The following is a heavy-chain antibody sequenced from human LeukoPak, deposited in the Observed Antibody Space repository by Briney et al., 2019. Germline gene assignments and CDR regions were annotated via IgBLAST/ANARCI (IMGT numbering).Heavy chain of an antibody. CDR2: IYTSEST. J-gene: IGHJ5*02. D-gene: IGHD3-16*02. Sequence: PSETLCLTCTVSGGSISAYSWSWIRQPAGKGLEWIGRIYTSESTNYNPSLKSRVTMSLDTSKNQFSLRLNSATAADTAVYYCAREIDRSGRWFDPWGQGALVTVSS. V-gene: IGHV4-4*07. CDR1: GGSISAYS. CDR3: AREIDRSGRWFDP.